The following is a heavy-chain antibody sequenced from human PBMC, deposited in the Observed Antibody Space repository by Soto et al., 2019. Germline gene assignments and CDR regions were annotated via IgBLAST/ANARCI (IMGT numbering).Heavy chain of an antibody. CDR3: WRGYGRNFAY. J-gene: IGHJ4*02. Sequence: SETLSLTCAVYGGSFSGYYWSWIRPPPGKGVEWVGGVNHSGSTKHNPALQSRVTISVDAAKNHFSPKLSHVPPPATAGYYWWRGYGRNFAYWGQGTLVPVSS. D-gene: IGHD3-10*01. CDR2: VNHSGST. V-gene: IGHV4-34*01. CDR1: GGSFSGYY.